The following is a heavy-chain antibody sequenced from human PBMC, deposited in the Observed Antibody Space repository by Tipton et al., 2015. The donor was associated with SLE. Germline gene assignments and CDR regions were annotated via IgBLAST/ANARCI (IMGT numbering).Heavy chain of an antibody. CDR2: IDPSDSYT. V-gene: IGHV5-10-1*01. D-gene: IGHD3-22*01. CDR3: ARHGSSGSDYFDY. Sequence: VQLVQSGAEVKKPGESLRISCKGSGYSFTSYWISWVRQMPGKGLEWMGRIDPSDSYTNYSPSFQGHITISSDKAISTAYLQWSSLKASDTAMYYCARHGSSGSDYFDYWGQGTLVTVSS. CDR1: GYSFTSYW. J-gene: IGHJ4*02.